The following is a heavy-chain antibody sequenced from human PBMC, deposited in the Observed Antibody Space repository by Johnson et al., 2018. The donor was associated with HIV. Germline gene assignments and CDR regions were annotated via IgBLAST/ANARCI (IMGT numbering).Heavy chain of an antibody. Sequence: VQLVESGGGVVQPGRSLRLSCAASGFTFSSYGMHWVRQAPGKGLEWVAVIWYDGSNTYYADSVKGRFTISRDNSKNTLYLQMNSLSAEDTAVYYCARAGVVFSTASHDAFDIWGQGTMVTVSS. CDR1: GFTFSSYG. CDR2: IWYDGSNT. V-gene: IGHV3-33*01. CDR3: ARAGVVFSTASHDAFDI. J-gene: IGHJ3*02. D-gene: IGHD2-21*01.